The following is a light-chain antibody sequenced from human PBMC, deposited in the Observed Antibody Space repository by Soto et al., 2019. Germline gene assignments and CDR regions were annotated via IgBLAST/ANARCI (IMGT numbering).Light chain of an antibody. CDR3: QSYDSSLRGRV. CDR1: SSNIGAGHD. Sequence: QSVLTQPPSVSGAPGQRVTISCTGCSSNIGAGHDVHWYQQLPGTAPKLLIYGNSNRPSGVPDRFSGSKSGTSASLAITGLQAEDEADYYCQSYDSSLRGRVFGGGTKLTVL. CDR2: GNS. V-gene: IGLV1-40*01. J-gene: IGLJ3*02.